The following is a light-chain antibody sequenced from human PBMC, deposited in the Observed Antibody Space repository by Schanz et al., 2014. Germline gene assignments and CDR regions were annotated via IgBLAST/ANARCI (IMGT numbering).Light chain of an antibody. Sequence: QLVLTQSPSASASLGASVKLTCTLSSGHSSYAIAWHQQQPEKGPRYLMKLNGDGSHSKGDGIPDRFSGSSSGAERYLTXXXXXSEDEADYYCQTWGTGIHVFGTGTKLTVL. J-gene: IGLJ1*01. CDR3: QTWGTGIHV. CDR1: SGHSSYA. V-gene: IGLV4-69*01. CDR2: LNGDGSH.